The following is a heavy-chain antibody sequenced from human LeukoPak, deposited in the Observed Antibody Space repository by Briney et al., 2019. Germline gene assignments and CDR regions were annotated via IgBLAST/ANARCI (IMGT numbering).Heavy chain of an antibody. CDR3: ARDREKQQLPQFFYYYYMDV. D-gene: IGHD6-13*01. CDR2: IYSGGST. J-gene: IGHJ6*03. CDR1: GLTVSSNY. V-gene: IGHV3-53*01. Sequence: PGGSLRLSCAASGLTVSSNYMSWVRQAPGKGLEWVSVIYSGGSTYYADSVKGRFTISRDNSKNTLYLQMNSLRAEDTAVYYCARDREKQQLPQFFYYYYMDVWGKGTTVTVSS.